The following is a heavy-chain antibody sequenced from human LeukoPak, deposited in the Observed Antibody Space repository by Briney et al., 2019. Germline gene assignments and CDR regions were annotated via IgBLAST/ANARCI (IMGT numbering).Heavy chain of an antibody. CDR3: ARGPWGSGFR. CDR1: GGSISSYY. V-gene: IGHV4-59*01. J-gene: IGHJ4*02. D-gene: IGHD3-10*01. Sequence: PSETLSLTCTVSGGSISSYYWSWIRQPPGKGLVWIGYIYYSGSTNYNPSLKSRVTISVDTSKNQFSLKLSSVTAADTAVYYCARGPWGSGFRWGQGTLVTVSS. CDR2: IYYSGST.